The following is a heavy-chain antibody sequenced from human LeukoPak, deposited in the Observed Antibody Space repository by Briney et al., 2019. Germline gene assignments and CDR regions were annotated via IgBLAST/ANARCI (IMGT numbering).Heavy chain of an antibody. Sequence: PGGSLRLSCAASGFTFSSYSMNWVRQAPGKGLEWVSYISSSSSSTIYYADSVKGRFTISRDNAKNSLYLQMNSLRAEDTAVYYCARDRRAVAGIFDYWGQGTLVTVSS. CDR1: GFTFSSYS. CDR3: ARDRRAVAGIFDY. V-gene: IGHV3-48*01. D-gene: IGHD6-19*01. CDR2: ISSSSSSTI. J-gene: IGHJ4*02.